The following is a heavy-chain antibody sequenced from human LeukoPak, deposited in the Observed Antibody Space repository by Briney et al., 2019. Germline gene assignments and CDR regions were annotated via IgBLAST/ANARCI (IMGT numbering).Heavy chain of an antibody. CDR3: ARGREYCSSTSCYSEPPEEFDP. V-gene: IGHV1-2*02. CDR1: GYTFTGYY. Sequence: GASVKVSCKASGYTFTGYYMHWVRQAPGQGLEWMGWINPNSGGTNYAQKFQGRVTMTRNTSISTAYMELSSLRSEDTAVYYCARGREYCSSTSCYSEPPEEFDPWGQGTLVTVSS. CDR2: INPNSGGT. D-gene: IGHD2-2*01. J-gene: IGHJ5*02.